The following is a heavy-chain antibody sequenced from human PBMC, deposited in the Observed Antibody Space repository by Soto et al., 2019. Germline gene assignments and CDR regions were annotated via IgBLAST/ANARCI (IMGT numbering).Heavy chain of an antibody. J-gene: IGHJ4*02. CDR1: GFTFDDHT. CDR2: ITWDAGSA. Sequence: EVQLVVSGGLVVRPGGSLRLSCAGSGFTFDDHTMHWVRQAPGKGLEWVSLITWDAGSAFYADSVRGRFTISRDHTKNSLYLQMNSPRTEDSALYYCAKEKDRTCDYWGRGTPVTVSS. CDR3: AKEKDRTCDY. V-gene: IGHV3-43*01.